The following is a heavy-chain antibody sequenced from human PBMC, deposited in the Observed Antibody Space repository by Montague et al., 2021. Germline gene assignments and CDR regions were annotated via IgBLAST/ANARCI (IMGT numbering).Heavy chain of an antibody. J-gene: IGHJ3*01. CDR3: AREWSGFDF. V-gene: IGHV4-59*01. D-gene: IGHD1-26*01. Sequence: SETLSLTCTVSGDPMNTYKWNWIRQPPGKGLEWIGYIYSSGNTNYNPSLKSQVTISVDTSRNQFSLEVSSVTAADTAMYYCAREWSGFDFWGHGTMVTVSS. CDR2: IYSSGNT. CDR1: GDPMNTYK.